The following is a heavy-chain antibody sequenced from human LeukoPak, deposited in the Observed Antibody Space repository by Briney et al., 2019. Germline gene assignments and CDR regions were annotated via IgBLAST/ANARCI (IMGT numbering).Heavy chain of an antibody. CDR3: AKVAKEVATIEDFDY. CDR1: GFTFSRSG. CDR2: ISYDGSKK. D-gene: IGHD5-12*01. V-gene: IGHV3-30*18. J-gene: IGHJ4*02. Sequence: GRSLRLSCAASGFTFSRSGMHWVRQAPGKGLEWVAAISYDGSKKYYADCVKGRFTVSRDNSKNTLYLQMNSLRAEDTAVYYCAKVAKEVATIEDFDYWVQGTLVSVSS.